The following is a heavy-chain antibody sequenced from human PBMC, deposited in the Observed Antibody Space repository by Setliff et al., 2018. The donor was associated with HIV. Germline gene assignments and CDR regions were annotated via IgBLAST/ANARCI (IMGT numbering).Heavy chain of an antibody. D-gene: IGHD3-10*01. CDR2: IYSGGIT. CDR3: ARWHPPYGFWEEDY. V-gene: IGHV4-59*08. CDR1: GGSISSAY. Sequence: SETLSLTCTVSGGSISSAYWSWVRQPPGKGLEWIGYIYSGGITKYNPSLKSRVTISVDTSKNQFSLNLSSVTAADTAVYYCARWHPPYGFWEEDYWGQGTLVTVSS. J-gene: IGHJ4*02.